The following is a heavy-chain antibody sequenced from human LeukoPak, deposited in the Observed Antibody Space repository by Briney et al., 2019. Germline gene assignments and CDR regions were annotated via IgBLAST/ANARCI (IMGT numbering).Heavy chain of an antibody. CDR1: GFTLSSYA. J-gene: IGHJ4*02. D-gene: IGHD6-19*01. CDR2: ISVSGNT. CDR3: AKDHGSGWYLGFDY. V-gene: IGHV3-23*01. Sequence: GGSLRLSCAASGFTLSSYAMSWVRQGPGKGLEWVSAISVSGNTYHADSVKGRFTISRDSYKNTLYLQMNSLRAEDAAVYYCAKDHGSGWYLGFDYWGQGTLVTVSS.